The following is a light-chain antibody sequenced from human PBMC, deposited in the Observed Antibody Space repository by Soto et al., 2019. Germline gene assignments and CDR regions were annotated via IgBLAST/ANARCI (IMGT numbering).Light chain of an antibody. Sequence: QSVLTQPPSASGSPGQSVTISCTGTSSDIGGYNYVSWYQQHPGKAPKLMIYELSKRPSGVPDRFSGSKSGNTASLTVSGLQAENEAIYSCGSQQATNIFCVSGGGTEFTV. CDR1: SSDIGGYNY. CDR2: ELS. J-gene: IGLJ2*01. V-gene: IGLV2-8*01. CDR3: GSQQATNIFCV.